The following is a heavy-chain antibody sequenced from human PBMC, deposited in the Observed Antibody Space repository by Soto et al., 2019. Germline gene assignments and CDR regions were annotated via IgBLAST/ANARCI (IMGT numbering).Heavy chain of an antibody. CDR2: LSGGGDYT. CDR1: GFTFSTYA. D-gene: IGHD1-26*01. CDR3: AKDLGGTTDYYFDY. V-gene: IGHV3-23*01. J-gene: IGHJ4*02. Sequence: PGGSLRLSCAASGFTFSTYAMSWVRQAPGKGLEWVSALSGGGDYTYYADSVKGRFTISRDNSKNTLYLQMNSLRAGDTAVYYCAKDLGGTTDYYFDYWGQGTLVTVSS.